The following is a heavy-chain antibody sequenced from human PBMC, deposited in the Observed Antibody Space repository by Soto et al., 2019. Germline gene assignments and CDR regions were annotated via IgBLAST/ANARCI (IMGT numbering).Heavy chain of an antibody. CDR2: INAGNGNK. CDR1: GYTFTSYA. V-gene: IGHV1-3*01. J-gene: IGHJ3*02. D-gene: IGHD1-20*01. CDR3: ARERDITGPAFDI. Sequence: QVQLVQSGAEVKKPGASVKVSCKASGYTFTSYAMHWLRQAPGQRLEWMGWINAGNGNKKYSQKFQGLVTITRDTSASTVHMELRSLRSEDTAVYSCARERDITGPAFDIWGQGTMVTVSS.